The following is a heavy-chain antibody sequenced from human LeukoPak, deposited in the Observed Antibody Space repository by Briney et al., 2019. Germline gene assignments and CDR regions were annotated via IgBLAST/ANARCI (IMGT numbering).Heavy chain of an antibody. D-gene: IGHD6-19*01. Sequence: SETLSLTCTVSGGSMSPYHWGWLRQPPGKGLEGTRYNYYSGSTNYNPSLNSRVTISVDTSKNQFSLRLSSVTAADTAIYYCARAVSGRFDYWGQGTLVTVSS. V-gene: IGHV4-59*08. CDR3: ARAVSGRFDY. CDR1: GGSMSPYH. J-gene: IGHJ4*02. CDR2: NYYSGST.